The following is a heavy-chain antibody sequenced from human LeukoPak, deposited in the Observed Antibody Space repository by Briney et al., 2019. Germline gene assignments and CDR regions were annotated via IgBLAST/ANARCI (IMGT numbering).Heavy chain of an antibody. J-gene: IGHJ3*02. D-gene: IGHD3-22*01. Sequence: PGGSLRLSCAASGFTFSSYSMNWVRQAPGKGLEWVSSISSSSSYIYYADSVKGRFTISRDNAKNSLYLQMNSLRAEDTAVYYCASTRVPYDSSGYYEPGDAFDIWGQGTMVTVSS. V-gene: IGHV3-21*01. CDR1: GFTFSSYS. CDR2: ISSSSSYI. CDR3: ASTRVPYDSSGYYEPGDAFDI.